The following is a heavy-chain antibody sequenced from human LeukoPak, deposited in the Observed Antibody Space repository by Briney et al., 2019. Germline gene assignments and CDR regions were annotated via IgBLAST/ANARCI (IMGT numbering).Heavy chain of an antibody. CDR1: GGTFSSYA. V-gene: IGHV1-69*13. CDR3: ASGEVTRGGVVIDY. J-gene: IGHJ4*02. CDR2: IIPIFGTA. Sequence: VASVKVSCKASGGTFSSYAISWVRQAPGQGLEWMGGIIPIFGTANYAQKFQGRVTITADESTSTAYMELSSLRSEDTAVYYCASGEVTRGGVVIDYWGQGTLVTVSS. D-gene: IGHD3-3*01.